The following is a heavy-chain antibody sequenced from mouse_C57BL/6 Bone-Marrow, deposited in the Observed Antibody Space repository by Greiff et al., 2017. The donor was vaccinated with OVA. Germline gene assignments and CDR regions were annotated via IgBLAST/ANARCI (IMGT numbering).Heavy chain of an antibody. CDR1: GYSFTDYN. V-gene: IGHV1-39*01. CDR2: INPNYGTT. D-gene: IGHD1-1*01. CDR3: ARLASASYGSSRFDD. J-gene: IGHJ2*01. Sequence: EVQLQQSGPELVKPGASVKISCKASGYSFTDYNMSWVKQSNGKSLEWIGVINPNYGTTSYNQKFKGKATLTVDQSSSTAYMQLDSLTSEDSAVDDGARLASASYGSSRFDDWGQGTTLTVSA.